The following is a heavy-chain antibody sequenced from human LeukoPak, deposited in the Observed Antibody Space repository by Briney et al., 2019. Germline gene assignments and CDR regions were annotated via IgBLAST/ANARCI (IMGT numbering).Heavy chain of an antibody. J-gene: IGHJ2*01. D-gene: IGHD3-10*01. CDR3: ARDRAYWYFDL. Sequence: SETLSLTCTVSGGSVSSGSYYWSWIRQPPGKGLEWIGYIYYSGSTNYNPSLKSRVTISVDTSKNQFSLKLSSVTAADTAVYYCARDRAYWYFDLWGCGTLVTVSS. V-gene: IGHV4-61*01. CDR2: IYYSGST. CDR1: GGSVSSGSYY.